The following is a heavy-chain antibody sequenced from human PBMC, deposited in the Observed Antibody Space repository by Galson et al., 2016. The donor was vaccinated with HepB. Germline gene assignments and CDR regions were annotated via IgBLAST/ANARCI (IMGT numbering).Heavy chain of an antibody. J-gene: IGHJ4*02. Sequence: SLRLSCAASGFTFSSYAMSWVRQAPGKGLEWVSAISGSGDRTYYADSVKGRFTISRDNSKNTLYLQMNNLRAEDTAVYFCAKDWGFWNYDSSGTLDYWGQGTLVTVSS. CDR2: ISGSGDRT. D-gene: IGHD3-22*01. CDR3: AKDWGFWNYDSSGTLDY. V-gene: IGHV3-23*01. CDR1: GFTFSSYA.